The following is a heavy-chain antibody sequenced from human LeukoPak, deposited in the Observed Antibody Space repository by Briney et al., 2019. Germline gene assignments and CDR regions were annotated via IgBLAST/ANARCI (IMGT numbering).Heavy chain of an antibody. CDR1: GGSISSYY. CDR3: ARGVYIAAAQYGY. J-gene: IGHJ4*02. CDR2: IYYSGTT. D-gene: IGHD6-13*01. Sequence: SETLSLTCTVSGGSISSYYWSWIRQPPGKGLEWIGYIYYSGTTNCNPSLKSRVTVSVDTSKNQFSLKLSSVTAADTAVYYCARGVYIAAAQYGYWGQGTLVTVSS. V-gene: IGHV4-59*01.